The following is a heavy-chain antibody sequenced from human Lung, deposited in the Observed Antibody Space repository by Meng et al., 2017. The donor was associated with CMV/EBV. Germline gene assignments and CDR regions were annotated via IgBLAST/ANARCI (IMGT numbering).Heavy chain of an antibody. D-gene: IGHD2-21*01. Sequence: SETLFLTCTVSGGSISSSSYYWGWIRQPPGKGLEWIGSIYYSGSTYYNPSLKSRVTISVDTSKNQFSLKLSSVTAADTAVYHCARLYCGGDCYPPSLWGRGTLVTVSS. CDR2: IYYSGST. J-gene: IGHJ2*01. V-gene: IGHV4-39*07. CDR1: GGSISSSSYY. CDR3: ARLYCGGDCYPPSL.